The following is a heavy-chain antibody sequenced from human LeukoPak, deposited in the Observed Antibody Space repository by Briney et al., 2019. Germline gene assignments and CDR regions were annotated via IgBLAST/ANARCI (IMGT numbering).Heavy chain of an antibody. CDR3: ARDQPPYYYGMDV. Sequence: VASVTVSCKASGYTFTGYYMHWVRQAPGQGLEWMGIINPSGGSTSYAQKFQGRVTMTRDTSTSTVYMELSSLRSEDTAVYYCARDQPPYYYGMDVWAKGPRSPSP. CDR1: GYTFTGYY. CDR2: INPSGGST. J-gene: IGHJ6*02. V-gene: IGHV1-46*01.